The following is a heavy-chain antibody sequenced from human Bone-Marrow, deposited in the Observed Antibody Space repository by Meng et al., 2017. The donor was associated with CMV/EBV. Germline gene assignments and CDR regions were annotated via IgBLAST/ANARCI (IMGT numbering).Heavy chain of an antibody. Sequence: GESLKISCAASGFTFSSYGMTWVRQAPGKGLEWVSGINTDERTTAYADSVKGRFTISRDNAKKTVYLQMNSLRDEDTAVYYCARGGGTAGLRDLWGRGTLVTVSS. D-gene: IGHD6-13*01. CDR3: ARGGGTAGLRDL. CDR2: INTDERTT. CDR1: GFTFSSYG. J-gene: IGHJ2*01. V-gene: IGHV3-74*01.